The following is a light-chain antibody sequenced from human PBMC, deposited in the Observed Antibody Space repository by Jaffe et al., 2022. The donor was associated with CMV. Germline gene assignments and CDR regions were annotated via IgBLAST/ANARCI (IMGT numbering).Light chain of an antibody. CDR1: NIGGKS. V-gene: IGLV3-21*01. CDR3: QVWDTSSVV. Sequence: SYVLTQPPSVSVAPGTTARITCGGNNIGGKSVNWYQQKPGQAPVLVIYYNNDRPSEIPERFSGSNSGNTATLTISRVDAGDEADYYCQVWDTSSVVFGGGTKLTVL. J-gene: IGLJ2*01. CDR2: YNN.